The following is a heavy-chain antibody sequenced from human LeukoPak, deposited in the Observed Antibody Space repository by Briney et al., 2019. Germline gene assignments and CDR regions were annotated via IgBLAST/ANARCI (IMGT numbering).Heavy chain of an antibody. Sequence: GGSLRLSCAASGFTFSSYEMNWVRQAPGKGLEWVSYISSSGSTIYYADSVKGRFTISRDNAKNSLYLQMNSLRAEDTAVYYCARDQSEVGTVTTRFVDYWGQGTLVTVSS. CDR3: ARDQSEVGTVTTRFVDY. CDR1: GFTFSSYE. D-gene: IGHD4-17*01. V-gene: IGHV3-48*03. J-gene: IGHJ4*02. CDR2: ISSSGSTI.